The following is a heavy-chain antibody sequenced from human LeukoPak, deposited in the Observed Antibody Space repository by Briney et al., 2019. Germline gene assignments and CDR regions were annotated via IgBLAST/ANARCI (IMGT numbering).Heavy chain of an antibody. Sequence: SETLSLTCTVSGGSISIRNYYWGWIRQPPGRGLEWIGSISYSGTYYNPSLKSRLTISVDTSKNHFSLNLRSVTAADTAVYYCARRTSNPVGAIDYWGQGTLVAVSS. CDR3: ARRTSNPVGAIDY. CDR1: GGSISIRNYY. D-gene: IGHD1-26*01. V-gene: IGHV4-39*01. J-gene: IGHJ4*02. CDR2: ISYSGT.